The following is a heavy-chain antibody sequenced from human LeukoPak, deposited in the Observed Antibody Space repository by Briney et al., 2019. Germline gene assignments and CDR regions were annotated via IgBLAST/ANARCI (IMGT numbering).Heavy chain of an antibody. J-gene: IGHJ4*02. CDR3: ARGGSGWYSTIQPGLDY. CDR1: GFTFDDYG. V-gene: IGHV3-21*01. Sequence: GGSLRLSCAASGFTFDDYGMSWVRQAPGKGLEWVSSISSSSSYIYYADSVKGRFTISRDNAKNSLYLQMNSLRAEDTAVYYCARGGSGWYSTIQPGLDYWGQGTLVTVSS. D-gene: IGHD6-19*01. CDR2: ISSSSSYI.